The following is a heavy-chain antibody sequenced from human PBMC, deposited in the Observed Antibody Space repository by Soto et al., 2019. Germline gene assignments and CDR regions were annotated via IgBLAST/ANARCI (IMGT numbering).Heavy chain of an antibody. J-gene: IGHJ4*02. D-gene: IGHD3-22*01. CDR2: ISYGGSNK. CDR3: AREIYDDYDSSGFDH. V-gene: IGHV3-30*03. CDR1: GFTFSSYG. Sequence: GGSLRLSCAASGFTFSSYGMHWVRQAPGKGLEWVAVISYGGSNKYYADAVKGRFTISRDNAKNTLSPQMNSLRAEDTAVYYCAREIYDDYDSSGFDHWGQGTLVTVSS.